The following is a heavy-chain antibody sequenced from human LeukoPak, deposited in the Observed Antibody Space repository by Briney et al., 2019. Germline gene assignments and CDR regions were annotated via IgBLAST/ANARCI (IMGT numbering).Heavy chain of an antibody. D-gene: IGHD3-22*01. CDR2: ISGSGGST. CDR3: AKHRFESGGYHSTD. V-gene: IGHV3-23*01. Sequence: GGSLRLSCAASGFTFSSYAMSWVGQAPGKGLEWVSAISGSGGSTYYADSVKGRFTISRDNSKNTLYLQMNSLRAEDTAVYYCAKHRFESGGYHSTDWGQGTLVTVSS. J-gene: IGHJ4*02. CDR1: GFTFSSYA.